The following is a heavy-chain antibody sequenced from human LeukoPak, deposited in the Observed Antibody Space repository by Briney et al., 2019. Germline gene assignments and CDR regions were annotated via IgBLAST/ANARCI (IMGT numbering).Heavy chain of an antibody. CDR1: GYTFTSYG. D-gene: IGHD6-19*01. J-gene: IGHJ4*02. V-gene: IGHV1-18*01. CDR2: ISAYNGNT. CDR3: ARAAQGSGWTSEWYYFDY. Sequence: ASVKVSCKASGYTFTSYGISWVRQAPGQGLEWMGWISAYNGNTNYAQKLQGRVTMTTDTSTSTAYMELRSLRSDDTAVYYCARAAQGSGWTSEWYYFDYWGQGTLVTVSS.